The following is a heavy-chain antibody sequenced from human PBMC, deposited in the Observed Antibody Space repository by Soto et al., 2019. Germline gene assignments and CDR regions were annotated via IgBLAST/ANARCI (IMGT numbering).Heavy chain of an antibody. CDR3: AKGWTYYYDNSGFYFDY. Sequence: GGSLRLSCAASGFTFRSYGMSWVRQAPGKGLEWVSYIAGSGANTYYPDSVKGRFTISRDNSRNTLFLRLASLRVEDTAVYYCAKGWTYYYDNSGFYFDYWGQGTAVTVSS. CDR2: IAGSGANT. J-gene: IGHJ4*02. D-gene: IGHD3-22*01. V-gene: IGHV3-23*01. CDR1: GFTFRSYG.